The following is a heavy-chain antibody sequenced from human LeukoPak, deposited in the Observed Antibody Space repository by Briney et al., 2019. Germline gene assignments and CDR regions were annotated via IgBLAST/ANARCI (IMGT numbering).Heavy chain of an antibody. D-gene: IGHD3-10*01. J-gene: IGHJ4*02. CDR2: VPYSGST. V-gene: IGHV4-39*01. CDR3: ARHVLWFGELSSFDN. CDR1: GGSISSSDSY. Sequence: QPSETLSLTCTVSGGSISSSDSYWGWLRQSPGKGLEWIGSVPYSGSTYYNPSLKSRVSISVDTSKNQFSLKLSSVTAADTAVYYCARHVLWFGELSSFDNWGQGTLVTVSS.